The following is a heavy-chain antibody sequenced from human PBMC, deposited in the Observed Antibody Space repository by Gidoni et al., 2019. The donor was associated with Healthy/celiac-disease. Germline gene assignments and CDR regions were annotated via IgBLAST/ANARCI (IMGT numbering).Heavy chain of an antibody. CDR3: ARDLGGYCGGDCYTGGFDP. Sequence: QVQLVQSGAEAKKPGASVTVSCKASGYTFTSYGISWVRQAPGQGLEWMGWISAYNGNTNYAQKLQGRVTMTTDTSTSTAYMELRSLRSDDTAVYYCARDLGGYCGGDCYTGGFDPWGQGTLVTVSS. J-gene: IGHJ5*02. V-gene: IGHV1-18*01. D-gene: IGHD2-21*02. CDR2: ISAYNGNT. CDR1: GYTFTSYG.